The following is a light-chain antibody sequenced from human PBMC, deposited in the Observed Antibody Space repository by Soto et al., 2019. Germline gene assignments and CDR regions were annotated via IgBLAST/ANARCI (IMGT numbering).Light chain of an antibody. CDR1: QDISYY. J-gene: IGKJ4*01. V-gene: IGKV1-27*01. Sequence: DIQMTQSPSSLSVSVGDRVTITCRAGQDISYYLAWYQQKPGKVPKLLIYAASTLQLGVPSRFSGSGSGTHFTLTISSLQPEDVATYYCQKYNSVPLTFGGGTKVEIK. CDR2: AAS. CDR3: QKYNSVPLT.